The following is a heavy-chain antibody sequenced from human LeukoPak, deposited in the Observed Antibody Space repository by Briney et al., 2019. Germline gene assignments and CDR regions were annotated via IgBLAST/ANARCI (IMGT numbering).Heavy chain of an antibody. J-gene: IGHJ4*02. CDR3: ARGDRTHLIDY. D-gene: IGHD1-7*01. CDR2: ISSSSSTI. V-gene: IGHV3-48*01. Sequence: GGSLRLSCAASGFTFSSYSMNWVRQAPGKGLEWVSYISSSSSTIYYADSVKGRFTISRDNAKNSLYLQMNSLRAEDTAVYYCARGDRTHLIDYWGQGTLVTVSS. CDR1: GFTFSSYS.